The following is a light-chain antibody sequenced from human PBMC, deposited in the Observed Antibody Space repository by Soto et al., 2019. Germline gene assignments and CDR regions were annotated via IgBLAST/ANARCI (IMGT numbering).Light chain of an antibody. V-gene: IGKV1-39*01. CDR2: AAS. Sequence: DIQMTQSPSSLSASVGDRVTITCRASQSISSYLNWYQQKPGKAPKLLIYAASSLQSGVPSRFSRSRSGTDFTLPISSLQPEDFANYYCLQSYSSPPTFGHGTKVEIK. CDR1: QSISSY. J-gene: IGKJ1*01. CDR3: LQSYSSPPT.